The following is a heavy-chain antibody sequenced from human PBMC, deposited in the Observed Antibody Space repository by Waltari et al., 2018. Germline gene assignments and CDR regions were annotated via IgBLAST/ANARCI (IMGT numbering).Heavy chain of an antibody. CDR1: GGSISSSSYY. J-gene: IGHJ4*02. Sequence: QLQLQESGPGLVKPSETLSLTCTVSGGSISSSSYYWGWIRQPPGKGLEWIGSIYYSGSTYYNPSLKSRVTISVDTSKNQFSLKLSSVTAADTAVYYCARDPYPADPSLNGEDWGQGTLVTVSS. D-gene: IGHD7-27*01. CDR3: ARDPYPADPSLNGED. CDR2: IYYSGST. V-gene: IGHV4-39*07.